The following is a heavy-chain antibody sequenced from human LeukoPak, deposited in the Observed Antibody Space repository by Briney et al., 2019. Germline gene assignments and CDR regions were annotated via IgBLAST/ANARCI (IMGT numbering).Heavy chain of an antibody. D-gene: IGHD6-13*01. V-gene: IGHV4-59*01. Sequence: SSETLSLICTVSGGSIITYYWNWIRQPPGKGLEWIGYIYYSGSTNYNPSLQSRVTISLDMSKNQFSLKLNSVTAADTAVYYCARLARQQPYVFDYWGQGTMVSVSS. CDR3: ARLARQQPYVFDY. J-gene: IGHJ4*02. CDR1: GGSIITYY. CDR2: IYYSGST.